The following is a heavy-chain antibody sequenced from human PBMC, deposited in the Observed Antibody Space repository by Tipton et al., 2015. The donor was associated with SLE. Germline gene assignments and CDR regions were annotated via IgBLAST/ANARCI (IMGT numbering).Heavy chain of an antibody. CDR2: IYYSGST. Sequence: TLSLTCTVSGGSISSSSYYWGWIRQPPGKGLEWIGSIYYSGSTYYNPSLKSRVTISVDTSKNQFSLKLSSVTAADTAVYYCASSGIRDYYYGMDVWGQGTTVTVSS. CDR1: GGSISSSSYY. D-gene: IGHD2-21*01. V-gene: IGHV4-39*01. CDR3: ASSGIRDYYYGMDV. J-gene: IGHJ6*02.